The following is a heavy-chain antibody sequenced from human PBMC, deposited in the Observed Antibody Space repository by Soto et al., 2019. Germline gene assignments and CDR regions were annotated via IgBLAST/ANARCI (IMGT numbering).Heavy chain of an antibody. D-gene: IGHD4-17*01. Sequence: PGGSLRLSCAASGFPFSSYNMNWVRQAPGKGLEWVSYISSSNTLYYADSVRGRFTISRDNAKNSLYLQMNSLRNEDTAVYYCARERGYGDLHFAYWGQGTLVTVSS. J-gene: IGHJ4*02. CDR1: GFPFSSYN. CDR3: ARERGYGDLHFAY. CDR2: ISSSNTL. V-gene: IGHV3-48*02.